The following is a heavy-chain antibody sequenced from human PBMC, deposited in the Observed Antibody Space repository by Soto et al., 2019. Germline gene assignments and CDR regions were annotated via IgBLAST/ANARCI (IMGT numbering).Heavy chain of an antibody. V-gene: IGHV4-59*01. CDR3: ARDYFLWYFDY. CDR2: IYYSGGT. CDR1: FGSISVYY. J-gene: IGHJ4*02. D-gene: IGHD1-26*01. Sequence: SATLSLTCIVSFGSISVYYWTCIRQPPGKGLEWIANIYYSGGTTYNPSLKSRVTMSLDTSKNQFSLKLSSVTAADTAVYYCARDYFLWYFDYWGRGTLVTVSS.